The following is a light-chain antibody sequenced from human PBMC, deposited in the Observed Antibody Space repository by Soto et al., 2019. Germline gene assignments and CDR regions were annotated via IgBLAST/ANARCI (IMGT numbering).Light chain of an antibody. J-gene: IGLJ2*01. CDR3: CSYSRYRVLV. Sequence: QSALTQPASVSGSPGQSVTISCTGTSSDIGGYKYVSWYQQHPGKAPKLIIFEVYNRPSGVSDRFSGSNSGNTASLTISGLQAEDEADYYCCSYSRYRVLVFGGGTKLTVL. CDR1: SSDIGGYKY. V-gene: IGLV2-14*01. CDR2: EVY.